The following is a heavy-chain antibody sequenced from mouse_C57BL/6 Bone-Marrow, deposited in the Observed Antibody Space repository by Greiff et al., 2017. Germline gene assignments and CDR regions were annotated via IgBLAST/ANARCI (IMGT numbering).Heavy chain of an antibody. V-gene: IGHV1-20*01. D-gene: IGHD1-1*01. Sequence: VQLKESGPELVKPGDSVKISCKASGYSFTGYFMNWVMQSHGKSLEWIGRINPYNGDTFYNQKFKGKATLTVAKSSSTAHMELRSLTSEDSAVYYCARGRGYYYGSEGYFDVWGTGTTVTVSS. CDR1: GYSFTGYF. CDR2: INPYNGDT. J-gene: IGHJ1*03. CDR3: ARGRGYYYGSEGYFDV.